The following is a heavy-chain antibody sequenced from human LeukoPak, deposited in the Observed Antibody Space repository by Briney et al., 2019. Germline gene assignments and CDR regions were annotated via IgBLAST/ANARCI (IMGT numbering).Heavy chain of an antibody. CDR2: ISGSGGST. J-gene: IGHJ4*02. D-gene: IGHD3-9*01. V-gene: IGHV3-23*01. CDR3: AKLIGWLSNFRLDY. Sequence: PGGSLRLSCAASGFTFSSYAMSWVRQAPGKGLEWVSAISGSGGSTYYADSVKGRFTNSRDNSKNTLYLQMNSLRAEDTAVYYCAKLIGWLSNFRLDYWGQGTLVTVSS. CDR1: GFTFSSYA.